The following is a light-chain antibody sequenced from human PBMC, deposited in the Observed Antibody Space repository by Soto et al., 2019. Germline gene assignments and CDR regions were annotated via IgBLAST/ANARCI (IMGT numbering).Light chain of an antibody. J-gene: IGKJ1*01. CDR3: QQDGILTWT. CDR1: QSVGIN. V-gene: IGKV3-20*01. CDR2: GAS. Sequence: LTHPPSILSCSATYIPTISSMASQSVGINVAWYQQKPGQAPRLLIYGASYRATGIPDRFSGSGSGTDFTLTICRLEPEDFAVYYCQQDGILTWTFGEGTKVEIK.